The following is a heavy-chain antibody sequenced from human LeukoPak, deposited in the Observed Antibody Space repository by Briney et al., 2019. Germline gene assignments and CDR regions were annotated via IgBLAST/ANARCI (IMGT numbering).Heavy chain of an antibody. D-gene: IGHD5-18*01. CDR2: MNPNSGNT. CDR3: ARVAEVDTAMDEYYFDY. V-gene: IGHV1-8*03. J-gene: IGHJ4*02. Sequence: GASVKVSCKASGYTFTSYDINWVRQATGQGLEWMGWMNPNSGNTGYAQKFQGRVTITRNTSISTVYMELSSLRSEDTAVYYCARVAEVDTAMDEYYFDYWGQGTLVTVSS. CDR1: GYTFTSYD.